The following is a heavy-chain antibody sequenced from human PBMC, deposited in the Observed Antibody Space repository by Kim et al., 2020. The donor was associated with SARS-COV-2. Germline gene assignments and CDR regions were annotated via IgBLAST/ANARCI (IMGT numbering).Heavy chain of an antibody. Sequence: GGSLRLSCAASGFTFSSYSMNWVRQSPGKGLEWVSSISSSSSYIYYADSVKGRFTISRDNAKNSLYLQMNSLRAEDTAVYYCARMWVTTSSDYFDYWGQGTLVTVSS. J-gene: IGHJ4*02. CDR1: GFTFSSYS. D-gene: IGHD2-21*02. CDR3: ARMWVTTSSDYFDY. V-gene: IGHV3-21*01. CDR2: ISSSSSYI.